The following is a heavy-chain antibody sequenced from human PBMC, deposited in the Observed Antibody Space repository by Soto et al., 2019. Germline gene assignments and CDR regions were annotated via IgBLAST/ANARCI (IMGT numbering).Heavy chain of an antibody. CDR3: AKELSGRHYYDRSGSPILYHMDV. V-gene: IGHV3-23*01. Sequence: EVQLLESGGGLVQPGGSLRLSCAASGLTFSTYAMSWVRQAPGKGLEWVSAISGNGAYTYYADSVKGRFAISRDNSKNTLYLHMNSLRAEDTAVYYCAKELSGRHYYDRSGSPILYHMDVWGQGTTVTVSS. D-gene: IGHD3-22*01. CDR2: ISGNGAYT. CDR1: GLTFSTYA. J-gene: IGHJ6*03.